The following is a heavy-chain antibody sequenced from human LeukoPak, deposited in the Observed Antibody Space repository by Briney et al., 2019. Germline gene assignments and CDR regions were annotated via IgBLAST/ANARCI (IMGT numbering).Heavy chain of an antibody. CDR2: FDPEDGET. V-gene: IGHV1-24*01. J-gene: IGHJ4*02. CDR1: GYTLTELS. Sequence: ASVKVSCKVSGYTLTELSMHWVRQAPGKGHEWMGGFDPEDGETIYAQKFQGRVTMTEDTSTDTAYMELSSLRSEDTAVYYCATDIAVAGAGTFDYWGQGTLVTVSS. CDR3: ATDIAVAGAGTFDY. D-gene: IGHD6-19*01.